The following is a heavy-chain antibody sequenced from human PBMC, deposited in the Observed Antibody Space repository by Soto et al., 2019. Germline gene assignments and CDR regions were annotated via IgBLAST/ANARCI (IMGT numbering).Heavy chain of an antibody. CDR2: IWYDGSNK. V-gene: IGHV3-33*01. D-gene: IGHD2-2*02. CDR1: GFTFSSYG. CDR3: AGGDCSSTSCYNFVKY. J-gene: IGHJ4*02. Sequence: GGSLRLSCAASGFTFSSYGMHWVRQAPGKGLEWVAVIWYDGSNKYYADSVKGRFTISRDNSKNTLYLQMNSLRAEDTAVYYSAGGDCSSTSCYNFVKYWGQGTLVTVSS.